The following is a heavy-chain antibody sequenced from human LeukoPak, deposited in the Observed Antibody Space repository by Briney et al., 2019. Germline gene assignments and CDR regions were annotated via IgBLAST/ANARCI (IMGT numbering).Heavy chain of an antibody. Sequence: SETLSLTCTVSGDSRDYHKWNWIRQPPGKGLEWLGYIYYSGSTNYNPSLKSRVTISVDTSKNQFPLKLSSVTAADTAVYYCARLQYSSSRLNFDPWGQGTLVTVSS. D-gene: IGHD6-13*01. CDR3: ARLQYSSSRLNFDP. CDR2: IYYSGST. V-gene: IGHV4-59*11. CDR1: GDSRDYHK. J-gene: IGHJ5*02.